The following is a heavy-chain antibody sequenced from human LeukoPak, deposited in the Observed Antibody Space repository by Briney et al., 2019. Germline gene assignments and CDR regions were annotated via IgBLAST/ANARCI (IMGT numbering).Heavy chain of an antibody. Sequence: SETLSLTCTVSGGSISSSSYYWGWIRQPPGKGLEWIGSIYYSGSTYYNPPLKSRVTISVDTSKNQFSLKLSSVTAADTAVYYCAIYSSTWDWFDPWGQGTLVTVSS. D-gene: IGHD6-13*01. V-gene: IGHV4-39*01. CDR2: IYYSGST. CDR1: GGSISSSSYY. CDR3: AIYSSTWDWFDP. J-gene: IGHJ5*02.